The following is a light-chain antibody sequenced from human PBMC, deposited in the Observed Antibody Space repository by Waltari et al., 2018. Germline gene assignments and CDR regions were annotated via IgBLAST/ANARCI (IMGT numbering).Light chain of an antibody. V-gene: IGLV3-21*02. CDR1: NIGSKS. CDR3: QVWYSSSDHVV. J-gene: IGLJ2*01. Sequence: SYVLTQAPSVSVSPGQSARITCGGSNIGSKSVHWHQQKPGQAHVLVLYDDTDRPSGIPGGFSGSNAGNTATLIISRVEAGDEADYYCQVWYSSSDHVVFGGGTKLTVL. CDR2: DDT.